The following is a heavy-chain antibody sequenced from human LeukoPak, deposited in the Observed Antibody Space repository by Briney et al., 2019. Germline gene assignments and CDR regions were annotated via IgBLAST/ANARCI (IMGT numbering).Heavy chain of an antibody. Sequence: ASVKVSCKASGYTFTSYGISWLRQAPGQGLEWMGWISAYNGNTNYAQKLQGRVTMTTDTSTSTAYMELRSLRSDDTAVYYCARGAYCGGDCLPHDAFDIWGQGTMVTVSS. V-gene: IGHV1-18*01. CDR3: ARGAYCGGDCLPHDAFDI. CDR2: ISAYNGNT. CDR1: GYTFTSYG. J-gene: IGHJ3*02. D-gene: IGHD2-21*01.